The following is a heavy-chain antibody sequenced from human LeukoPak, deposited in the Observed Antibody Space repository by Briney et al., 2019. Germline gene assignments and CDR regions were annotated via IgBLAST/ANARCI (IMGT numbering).Heavy chain of an antibody. CDR3: ATPRSDYDYVWGSYRSSGFDY. CDR2: INHSGYT. CDR1: GGSFGDFY. V-gene: IGHV4-34*01. Sequence: SETLSLTCAVSGGSFGDFYWSWIRQPPGKGLEWIGEINHSGYTNYYPSLKSRVTISVDTSKNQFSLKLSSVTAADTAVYYCATPRSDYDYVWGSYRSSGFDYWGQGTLVTVSS. J-gene: IGHJ4*02. D-gene: IGHD3-16*02.